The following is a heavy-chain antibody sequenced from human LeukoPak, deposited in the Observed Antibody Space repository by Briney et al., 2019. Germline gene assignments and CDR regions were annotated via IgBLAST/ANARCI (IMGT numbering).Heavy chain of an antibody. J-gene: IGHJ4*02. CDR3: AKARWLQWDFDY. CDR2: ISSSSSYI. D-gene: IGHD5-12*01. Sequence: GGSLRLSCAASGFTFSSYSMNWVRQAPGKGLEWVSSISSSSSYIYYADSVKGRFTISRDNAKNSLYLQMNSLRAEDTAVYYCAKARWLQWDFDYWGQGTLVTVSS. CDR1: GFTFSSYS. V-gene: IGHV3-21*01.